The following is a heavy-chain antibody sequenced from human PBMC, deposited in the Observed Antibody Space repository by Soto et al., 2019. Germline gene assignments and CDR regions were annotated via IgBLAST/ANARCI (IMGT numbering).Heavy chain of an antibody. D-gene: IGHD3-16*01. CDR2: IGSNGDST. J-gene: IGHJ4*02. CDR1: AITLRSYD. V-gene: IGHV3-64D*08. CDR3: VKGRGTMLTFGGVGED. Sequence: GGSLRLSCSASAITLRSYDIHWIRQAPGKGQEYVSAIGSNGDSTYYADSVRGRFTVSRDRFKNTLYLQMSSLRAEDSAVYYCVKGRGTMLTFGGVGEDWGQGTIVTVSS.